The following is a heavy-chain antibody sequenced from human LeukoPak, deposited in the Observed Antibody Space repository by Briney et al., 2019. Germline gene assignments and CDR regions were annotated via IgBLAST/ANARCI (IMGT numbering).Heavy chain of an antibody. V-gene: IGHV4-38-2*01. CDR2: IYHSGST. D-gene: IGHD3-10*01. CDR3: ARGQVDGSGSYYIAGDI. CDR1: GGSFSGYY. J-gene: IGHJ3*02. Sequence: SETLSLTCAVYGGSFSGYYWGWIRQPPGKGLEWIGSIYHSGSTYYNPSLKSRVTISVDTSKNQFSLKLSSVTAADTAVYYCARGQVDGSGSYYIAGDIWGQGTMVTVSS.